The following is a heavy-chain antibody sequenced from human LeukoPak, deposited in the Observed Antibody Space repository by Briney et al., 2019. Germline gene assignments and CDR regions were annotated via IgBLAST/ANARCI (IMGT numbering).Heavy chain of an antibody. CDR2: INWNGGST. D-gene: IGHD3-22*01. CDR1: GFTFSSYE. Sequence: GSLRLSCAAPGFTFSSYEMNWVRQAPGKGLEWVSGINWNGGSTGYADSVKGRFTISRDNAKNSLYLQMNSLRAEDTALYYCARVRGLDDSSGTEDAFDIWGQGTMVTVSS. J-gene: IGHJ3*02. V-gene: IGHV3-20*04. CDR3: ARVRGLDDSSGTEDAFDI.